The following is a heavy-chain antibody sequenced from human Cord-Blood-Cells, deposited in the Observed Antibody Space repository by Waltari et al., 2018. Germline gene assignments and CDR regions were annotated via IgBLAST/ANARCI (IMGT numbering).Heavy chain of an antibody. D-gene: IGHD3-22*01. J-gene: IGHJ4*02. CDR3: AKDRSGYYYFDY. CDR2: ISYDGSNK. CDR1: GFTFSSYG. V-gene: IGHV3-30*18. Sequence: QVQLVESGGGVVQPGRSLRLSCASSGFTFSSYGMHWVSQAPGKGLEWVAVISYDGSNKYYADSVKGRFTISRDNSKNTLYLQMNSLRAEDTAVYYCAKDRSGYYYFDYWGQGTLVTVSS.